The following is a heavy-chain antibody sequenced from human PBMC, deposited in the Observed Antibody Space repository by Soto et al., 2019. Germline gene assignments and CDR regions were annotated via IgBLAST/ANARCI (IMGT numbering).Heavy chain of an antibody. CDR1: GFTFSSYS. Sequence: EVQLVESGGGLVQPGGSLRLSCAASGFTFSSYSMNWVRQAPGKGLEWVSYISSSSSTIYYADSVKGRFTISRDNAKNSLYLQMYSLRVEDTAVYYCARGTAITPDAFDISGQGTMVTVSS. D-gene: IGHD5-18*01. V-gene: IGHV3-48*01. CDR2: ISSSSSTI. CDR3: ARGTAITPDAFDI. J-gene: IGHJ3*02.